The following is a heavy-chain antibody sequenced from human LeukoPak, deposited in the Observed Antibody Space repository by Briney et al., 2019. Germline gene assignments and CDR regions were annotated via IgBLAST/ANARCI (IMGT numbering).Heavy chain of an antibody. CDR2: INPTGGST. CDR1: GYTFTSYY. D-gene: IGHD3-10*01. J-gene: IGHJ3*02. Sequence: ASVKVSCKASGYTFTSYYMHWVRQAPGQGLEWMGIINPTGGSTSYAQKFQGRVTMTRDMSTSTVYMELSSLRAEDTAVYYCARDRDPSSPYDAFDIWGQGTMVTVSS. V-gene: IGHV1-46*01. CDR3: ARDRDPSSPYDAFDI.